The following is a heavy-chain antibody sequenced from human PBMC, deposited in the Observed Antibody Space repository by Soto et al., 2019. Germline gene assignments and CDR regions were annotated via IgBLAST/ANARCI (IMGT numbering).Heavy chain of an antibody. CDR2: IYHSGST. J-gene: IGHJ5*02. CDR3: ARDAYSSGWYWFDP. V-gene: IGHV4-4*02. CDR1: GDSISSSNW. Sequence: SETLSLTCAVSGDSISSSNWWSWVRQPPGKGLEWIGEIYHSGSTNYNPSLKSRVTISVDTSKNQFSLKLSSVTAADTAVYYCARDAYSSGWYWFDPWGQGTLVTVSS. D-gene: IGHD6-19*01.